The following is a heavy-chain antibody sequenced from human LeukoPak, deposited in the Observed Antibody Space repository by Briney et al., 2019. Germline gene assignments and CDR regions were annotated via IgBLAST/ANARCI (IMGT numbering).Heavy chain of an antibody. J-gene: IGHJ5*02. D-gene: IGHD3-10*01. CDR2: ISSSSSYI. CDR3: ARAGRRGSGFDP. Sequence: GGSLRLSCAASGFTFSSYSMNWVRQAPGKGLEWVSSISSSSSYIYYEDSVKGRFTISRDNAKNSLYLQVNSLRAEDTAVYYCARAGRRGSGFDPWGQGTLVTVSS. V-gene: IGHV3-21*01. CDR1: GFTFSSYS.